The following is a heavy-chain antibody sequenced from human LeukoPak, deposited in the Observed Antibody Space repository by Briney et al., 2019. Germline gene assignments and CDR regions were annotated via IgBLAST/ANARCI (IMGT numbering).Heavy chain of an antibody. CDR3: ARWGSCSGGSCYRPPNNWFDP. CDR2: IYYSGST. Sequence: KSSETLSLTCTVSGESVSGFYWNWIRQPPGKGLEWIGYIYYSGSTNYNPSLKSRVTISIDTSKNQFSLKLSSVTAADTAVYYCARWGSCSGGSCYRPPNNWFDPWGQGTLVTVSS. CDR1: GESVSGFY. J-gene: IGHJ5*02. V-gene: IGHV4-59*08. D-gene: IGHD2-15*01.